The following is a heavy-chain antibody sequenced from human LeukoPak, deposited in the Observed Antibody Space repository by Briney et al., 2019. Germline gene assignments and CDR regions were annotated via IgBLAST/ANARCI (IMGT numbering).Heavy chain of an antibody. Sequence: KAGGPLRLSCAASGFTFSSYSMNWVRQAPGKGLEWVSSISSSSSYIYYADSVKGRFTISRDNAKNSLYLQMNSLRAEDTAVYYCARVAKGIAAAGTFDYWGQGTLVAVSS. V-gene: IGHV3-21*01. CDR2: ISSSSSYI. CDR1: GFTFSSYS. J-gene: IGHJ4*02. D-gene: IGHD6-13*01. CDR3: ARVAKGIAAAGTFDY.